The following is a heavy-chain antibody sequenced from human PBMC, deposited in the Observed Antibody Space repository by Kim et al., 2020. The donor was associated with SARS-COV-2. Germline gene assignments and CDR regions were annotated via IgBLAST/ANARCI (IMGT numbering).Heavy chain of an antibody. J-gene: IGHJ6*02. CDR2: ISWDSGSI. CDR3: AKDTSMTVVGGVFSNYYSYNGMDA. Sequence: GGSLRLSCAASGFTFDDYAMHWVRQAPGKGLEWVSGISWDSGSIGYADSVKGRFTISRDNAKNALYMQMNSLRAEDTALYYCAKDTSMTVVGGVFSNYYSYNGMDAWGQGTTVTVSS. D-gene: IGHD3-10*01. V-gene: IGHV3-9*01. CDR1: GFTFDDYA.